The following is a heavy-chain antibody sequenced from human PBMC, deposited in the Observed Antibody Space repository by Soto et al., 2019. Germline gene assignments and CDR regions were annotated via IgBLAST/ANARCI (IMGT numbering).Heavy chain of an antibody. CDR2: INPNSGGT. CDR3: ARDLSGPPHLRFLEWPTTPDAFDI. CDR1: GYTFTGYY. V-gene: IGHV1-2*02. J-gene: IGHJ3*02. D-gene: IGHD3-3*01. Sequence: PGASVKVFCKASGYTFTGYYMHCVRLSPGQGLEWMGWINPNSGGTNYAQKFQGRVTMTRDTSISTAYMELSRLRSDDTAVYYCARDLSGPPHLRFLEWPTTPDAFDIWGQGTMVTVSS.